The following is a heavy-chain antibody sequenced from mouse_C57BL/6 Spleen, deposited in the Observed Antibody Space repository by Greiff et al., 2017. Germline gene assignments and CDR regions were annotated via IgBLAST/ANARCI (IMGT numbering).Heavy chain of an antibody. V-gene: IGHV1-15*01. CDR3: TGSWFAY. CDR1: GYTFTDYE. Sequence: VKLMESGAELVRPGASVTLSCKASGYTFTDYEMHWVQQTPVHGLEWIGAIDPETGGTAYNQKFKGKAILTADKSSSTAYMELRSLTSEDSAVYYCTGSWFAYWGQGTLVTVSA. J-gene: IGHJ3*01. CDR2: IDPETGGT.